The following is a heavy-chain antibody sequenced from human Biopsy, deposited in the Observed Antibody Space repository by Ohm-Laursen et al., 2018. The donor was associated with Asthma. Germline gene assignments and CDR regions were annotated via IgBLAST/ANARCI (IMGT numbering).Heavy chain of an antibody. D-gene: IGHD3-22*01. CDR1: EFSFSHYP. Sequence: SSLRLSCTASEFSFSHYPMHWVRQAPGKGLEWVAVISCHGAIKFYADSVKGRFTISRDYSKNTLYLQMHSLRAEDTAVYYCARGDSSNWSHYYFDYWGQGTLVTVSS. CDR2: ISCHGAIK. J-gene: IGHJ4*02. V-gene: IGHV3-30*14. CDR3: ARGDSSNWSHYYFDY.